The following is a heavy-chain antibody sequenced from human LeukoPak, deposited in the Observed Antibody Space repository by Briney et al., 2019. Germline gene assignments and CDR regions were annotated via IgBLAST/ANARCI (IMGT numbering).Heavy chain of an antibody. D-gene: IGHD2-15*01. V-gene: IGHV4-34*01. Sequence: SETLSLTCAVYGGSFSGYYWSWIRQPPGKGLEWIGEINHSGSTNFNPSLKSRVTISVDTSKYQFSLKLSSVTAADTAVYYCASMRGYCSGGSCYSPDAFDIWGQGTMVTVSS. CDR1: GGSFSGYY. CDR3: ASMRGYCSGGSCYSPDAFDI. CDR2: INHSGST. J-gene: IGHJ3*02.